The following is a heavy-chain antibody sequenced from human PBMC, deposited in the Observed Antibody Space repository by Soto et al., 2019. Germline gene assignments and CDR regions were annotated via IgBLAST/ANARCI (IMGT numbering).Heavy chain of an antibody. CDR2: ISYDGSNK. CDR3: AKETTRVAMDV. J-gene: IGHJ6*02. Sequence: PGGSLRLSCAASGFTFSSYGIHWVRQAPGKGLEWVAVISYDGSNKYYADSVKGRFTISRDNSKNTLYLQMNSLRAEDTAVYYCAKETTRVAMDVWGQGTTVTVSS. V-gene: IGHV3-30*18. CDR1: GFTFSSYG. D-gene: IGHD1-1*01.